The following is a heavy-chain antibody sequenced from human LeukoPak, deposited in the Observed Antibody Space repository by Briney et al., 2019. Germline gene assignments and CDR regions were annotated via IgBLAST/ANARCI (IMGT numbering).Heavy chain of an antibody. CDR3: ARVGYYDILTGYTHAFDI. D-gene: IGHD3-9*01. V-gene: IGHV4-59*01. CDR1: GGSISSYY. CDR2: IYYSGST. Sequence: SETLSLTCTVSGGSISSYYWSWIRQPPGKGLEWIGYIYYSGSTNYNASLKSRVTISVDTSKNQFSLKLSSVTAADTAVYYCARVGYYDILTGYTHAFDIWGQGTMVTVSS. J-gene: IGHJ3*02.